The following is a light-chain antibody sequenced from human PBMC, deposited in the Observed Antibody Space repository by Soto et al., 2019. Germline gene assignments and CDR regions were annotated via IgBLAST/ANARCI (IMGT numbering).Light chain of an antibody. Sequence: DVQMTQYPSSLSASVGDRVTITCRASQSIVTYLNWYLQKPGKAPKLLIYAASNLQSGVPSRFSGSGSGTEFTLTISSLQPDDVASYYSKQYNSYRITFGQGTRLE. V-gene: IGKV1-39*01. J-gene: IGKJ5*01. CDR3: KQYNSYRIT. CDR1: QSIVTY. CDR2: AAS.